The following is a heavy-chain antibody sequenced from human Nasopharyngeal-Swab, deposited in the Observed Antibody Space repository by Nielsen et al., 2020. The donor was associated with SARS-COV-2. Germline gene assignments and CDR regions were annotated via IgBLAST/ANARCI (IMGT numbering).Heavy chain of an antibody. Sequence: GESLKISCAASGFTFSSYAMSWVRQAPGTGLEWVSAISGSGGSTYYADSVKGRFTISRDNSKNTLYLQMNSLRAEDTAVYYCAKDMEWFGELSSYYGMDVWGQGTTVTVSS. CDR1: GFTFSSYA. CDR3: AKDMEWFGELSSYYGMDV. CDR2: ISGSGGST. V-gene: IGHV3-23*01. D-gene: IGHD3-10*01. J-gene: IGHJ6*02.